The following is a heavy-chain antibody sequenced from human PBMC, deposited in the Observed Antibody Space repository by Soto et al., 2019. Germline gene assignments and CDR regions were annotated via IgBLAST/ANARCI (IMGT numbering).Heavy chain of an antibody. CDR2: INPGNGNT. V-gene: IGHV1-3*01. J-gene: IGHJ4*02. Sequence: ASVKVSCKASGYTFTSYGINWVRQAPGRGLEWMGWINPGNGNTKYSQQFQGRVIIDRDTSASTAYMELSSLKSEDTAVYYCARGGYFDSSNYLAYWGLGTLVTVSS. D-gene: IGHD3-22*01. CDR3: ARGGYFDSSNYLAY. CDR1: GYTFTSYG.